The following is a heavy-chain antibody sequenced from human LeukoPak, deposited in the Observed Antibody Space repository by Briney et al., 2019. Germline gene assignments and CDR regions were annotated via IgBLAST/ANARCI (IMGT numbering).Heavy chain of an antibody. CDR1: GGSFSGYY. Sequence: PSETLSLTCAVYGGSFSGYYWSCIRQPPGKGLEWVGEINHSGSTNYNPSLKSRVTISVDTSKNKFSLKLSSVTAADTAVYYCARNGFRFLVAEYFQHWGQGPLVTVSS. V-gene: IGHV4-34*01. J-gene: IGHJ1*01. D-gene: IGHD2-8*01. CDR3: ARNGFRFLVAEYFQH. CDR2: INHSGST.